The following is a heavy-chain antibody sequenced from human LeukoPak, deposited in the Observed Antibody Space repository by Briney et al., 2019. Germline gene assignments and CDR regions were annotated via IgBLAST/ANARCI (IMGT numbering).Heavy chain of an antibody. J-gene: IGHJ5*02. CDR1: GFTVSSNY. Sequence: GGSLRLSCAASGFTVSSNYMSWVRQAPGKGLEWVSVIYSGGSTYYADSVKGRFTISRDNSKNTLYLQMNSLRAEDTAVYYCASRAYYYDSSGYYYDWFDPWGQGTLVTVS. CDR3: ASRAYYYDSSGYYYDWFDP. D-gene: IGHD3-22*01. V-gene: IGHV3-66*01. CDR2: IYSGGST.